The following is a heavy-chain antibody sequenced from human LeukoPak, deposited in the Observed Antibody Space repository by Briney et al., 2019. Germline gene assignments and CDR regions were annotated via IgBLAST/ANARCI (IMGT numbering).Heavy chain of an antibody. D-gene: IGHD3-22*01. CDR3: ATATVVTTYYYYGMDV. CDR2: ISAYSGDT. CDR1: GYTFTSYG. V-gene: IGHV1-18*01. Sequence: ASVKVSCKASGYTFTSYGISWVRQAPGQGLEWMGWISAYSGDTNYAQKFQGRVTMTEDTSTDTAYMELSSLRSEDTAVYYCATATVVTTYYYYGMDVWGQGTTVTVSS. J-gene: IGHJ6*02.